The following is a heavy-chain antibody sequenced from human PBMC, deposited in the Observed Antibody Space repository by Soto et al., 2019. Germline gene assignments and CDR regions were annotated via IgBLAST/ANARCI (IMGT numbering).Heavy chain of an antibody. V-gene: IGHV5-10-1*01. Sequence: GESLKISCTGSGYSFTSYWISWVRQMPGKGLEWMGRIDPSDSYTNYSPSFQGHVTISADKSISTAYLQWSSLKAPDTALYYCASFSTYPYYYGMDVWGQGTTVTAP. CDR1: GYSFTSYW. J-gene: IGHJ6*02. CDR2: IDPSDSYT. D-gene: IGHD2-2*01. CDR3: ASFSTYPYYYGMDV.